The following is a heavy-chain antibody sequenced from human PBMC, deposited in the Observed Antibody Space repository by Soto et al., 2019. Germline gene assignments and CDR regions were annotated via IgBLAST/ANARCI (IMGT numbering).Heavy chain of an antibody. Sequence: EVQLVESGGGLIQPGGSLRLSCAASGFIVSTNYMTWVRQAPGKGLECVSVIYTGGSTYYADSVKGRLTISRDNSKNTLFLQMNSLRGEDKAVYYCSRVVDAFDLLGQGTMVTVSS. CDR1: GFIVSTNY. J-gene: IGHJ3*01. CDR2: IYTGGST. CDR3: SRVVDAFDL. V-gene: IGHV3-53*01.